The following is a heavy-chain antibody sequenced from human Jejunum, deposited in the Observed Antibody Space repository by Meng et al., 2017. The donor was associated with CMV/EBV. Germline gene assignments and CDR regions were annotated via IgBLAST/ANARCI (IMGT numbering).Heavy chain of an antibody. CDR1: GGSINPYY. V-gene: IGHV4-59*01. Sequence: GGSINPYYWGWIRQPPGKGLEWIGYIYYTGATDYNPSLKSRVTISVDTSKIQVSLKVRSVTAADTAVYFCARTQLWFGASYYSDYWGQGTRVTVSS. J-gene: IGHJ4*02. CDR2: IYYTGAT. CDR3: ARTQLWFGASYYSDY. D-gene: IGHD3-10*01.